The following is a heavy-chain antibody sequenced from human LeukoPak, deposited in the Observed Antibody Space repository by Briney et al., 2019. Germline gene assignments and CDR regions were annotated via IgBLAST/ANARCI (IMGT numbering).Heavy chain of an antibody. J-gene: IGHJ6*03. Sequence: LETLSLTCTVSGGSISSYYWSWIRQPPGKGLEWIGYIYYSGSTNYNPSLKSRVTISVDTSKNQFSLKLSSVTAADTAVYYCARVVTIYYFYMDVWGKGTTVTVSS. CDR2: IYYSGST. CDR3: ARVVTIYYFYMDV. V-gene: IGHV4-59*01. CDR1: GGSISSYY. D-gene: IGHD3-3*01.